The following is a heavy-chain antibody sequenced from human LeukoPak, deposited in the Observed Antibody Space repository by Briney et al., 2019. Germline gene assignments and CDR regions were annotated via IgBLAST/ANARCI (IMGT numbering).Heavy chain of an antibody. CDR2: IKQDGSKE. Sequence: GGSLRLSCAASGFTFSSYWMSWVRQAPGKGLERVANIKQDGSKEYYVDSVKGRFTISRDNAKNSLYLQMSSLRVEDTAIYFCTRDQNWKEDYCGQGTLVTVSS. V-gene: IGHV3-7*01. J-gene: IGHJ4*02. CDR3: TRDQNWKEDY. CDR1: GFTFSSYW. D-gene: IGHD1-1*01.